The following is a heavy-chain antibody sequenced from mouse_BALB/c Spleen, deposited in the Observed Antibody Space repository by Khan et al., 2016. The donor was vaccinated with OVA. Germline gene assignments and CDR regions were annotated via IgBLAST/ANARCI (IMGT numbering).Heavy chain of an antibody. CDR3: AREGDDGGLAY. D-gene: IGHD2-3*01. Sequence: EVELVESGGGLVQPGGSLKLSCATSGFTFSDYYMYWVRQTPEKRLEWVAYLSNRGTTTYYPDTVRGRFTISRDNAKNTLYLQMIRLESEDTAMYYCAREGDDGGLAYWGQGTLVTVSA. V-gene: IGHV5-12*02. CDR2: LSNRGTTT. J-gene: IGHJ3*01. CDR1: GFTFSDYY.